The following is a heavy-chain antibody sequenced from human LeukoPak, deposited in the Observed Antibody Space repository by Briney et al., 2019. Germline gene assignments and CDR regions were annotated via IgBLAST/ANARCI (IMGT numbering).Heavy chain of an antibody. CDR1: EFTGSSYW. J-gene: IGHJ5*02. CDR3: ESDFKEADP. V-gene: IGHV3-74*01. Sequence: AGGSLRCSGEDSEFTGSSYWMHWVRQAPGKGWVGFSRISPDGRSTSYADSVKGRFSMSRDNAKKTLYLQMNSVRAEDTAVYYRESDFKEADPWGQGTLVTVYS. CDR2: ISPDGRST.